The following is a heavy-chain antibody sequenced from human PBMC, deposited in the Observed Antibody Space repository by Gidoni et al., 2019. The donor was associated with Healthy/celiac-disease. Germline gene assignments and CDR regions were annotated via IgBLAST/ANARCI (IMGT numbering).Heavy chain of an antibody. CDR1: GGSITSGGYY. CDR2: IYYRGST. D-gene: IGHD4-17*01. V-gene: IGHV4-31*03. J-gene: IGHJ1*01. CDR3: ARGAPYGGNSKGSYFQH. Sequence: QVQLQESGPGPGKPSQTLSLTCTVSGGSITSGGYYWSWIRQHPGKGLEWIGYIYYRGSTYYNPSLKSRVTISVDTSKNQFSLKLSSVTAADTAVYYCARGAPYGGNSKGSYFQHWGQGTLVTVSS.